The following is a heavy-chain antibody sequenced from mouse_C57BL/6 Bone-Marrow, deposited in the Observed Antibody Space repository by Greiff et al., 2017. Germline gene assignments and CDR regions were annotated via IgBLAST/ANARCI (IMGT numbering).Heavy chain of an antibody. V-gene: IGHV1-4*01. CDR2: INPSSGYT. CDR3: AITTVVAFDY. Sequence: VQLKQSGAELARPGASVKMSCKASGYTFTSYTMHWVKQRPGQGLEWIGYINPSSGYTKYNQKFKDKATLTADKSSSTAYMQLSSLTSEDSAVYCCAITTVVAFDYWGQGTTLTVSS. CDR1: GYTFTSYT. D-gene: IGHD1-1*01. J-gene: IGHJ2*01.